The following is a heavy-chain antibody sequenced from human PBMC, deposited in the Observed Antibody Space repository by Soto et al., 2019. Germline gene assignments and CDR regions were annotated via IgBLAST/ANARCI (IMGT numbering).Heavy chain of an antibody. CDR2: ISPYKGNT. CDR3: ARDLYASGSYYTDY. CDR1: GYTFTSYG. J-gene: IGHJ4*02. V-gene: IGHV1-18*04. D-gene: IGHD3-10*01. Sequence: SVKVSCKASGYTFTSYGISWVRQAPGQGLEWMGWISPYKGNTHYAQGLQGRVTMTTDTSTSTAYMELRSLRSDDTAVYYCARDLYASGSYYTDYWGQGTLVTVSS.